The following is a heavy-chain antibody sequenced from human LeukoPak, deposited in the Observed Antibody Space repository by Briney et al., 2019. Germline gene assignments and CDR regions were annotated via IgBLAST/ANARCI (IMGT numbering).Heavy chain of an antibody. CDR3: ARTPYADAFDI. CDR2: ISYSGST. CDR1: GGSISSYY. J-gene: IGHJ3*02. D-gene: IGHD2-15*01. V-gene: IGHV4-59*01. Sequence: SETLSLTCTVSGGSISSYYWSWIRQPPGKGLEWIGYISYSGSTTYNPSLKSRVTISVDTSKNQFSLKLSSVTAADTAVYYCARTPYADAFDIWGQGTMVTVPS.